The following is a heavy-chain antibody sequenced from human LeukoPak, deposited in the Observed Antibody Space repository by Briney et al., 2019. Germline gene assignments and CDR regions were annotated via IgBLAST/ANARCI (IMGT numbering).Heavy chain of an antibody. Sequence: ASVKVSCKASGNTFTGYYVHWVRQAPGQGLDWMGWINPESGGTNYAQKFQGRVTMTGDTSISTVFMEVSRLRSDDTAVYYCAGSGYYYGLDVWGQGTTVTLSS. V-gene: IGHV1-2*02. CDR3: AGSGYYYGLDV. CDR1: GNTFTGYY. CDR2: INPESGGT. J-gene: IGHJ6*02. D-gene: IGHD3-22*01.